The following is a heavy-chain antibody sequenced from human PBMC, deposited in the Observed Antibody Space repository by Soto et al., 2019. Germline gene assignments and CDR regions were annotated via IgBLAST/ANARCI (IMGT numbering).Heavy chain of an antibody. CDR2: IKSKTDGGTT. J-gene: IGHJ6*02. CDR3: TTPYSSSWYGLDYYYYGMDV. D-gene: IGHD6-13*01. CDR1: GFTFSNAW. Sequence: GGSLRLSCAASGFTFSNAWMNWVRQAPGKGLEWVGRIKSKTDGGTTDYAAPVKGRFTISRDDSKNTLYLQMNSLKTEDTAVYYCTTPYSSSWYGLDYYYYGMDVWGQGTKVTVSS. V-gene: IGHV3-15*07.